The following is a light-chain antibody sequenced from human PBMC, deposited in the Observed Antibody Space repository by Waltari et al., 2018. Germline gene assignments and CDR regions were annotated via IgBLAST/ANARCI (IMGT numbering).Light chain of an antibody. CDR3: AAWDDSLNGVV. V-gene: IGLV1-44*01. J-gene: IGLJ2*01. CDR2: SNN. Sequence: QSVLTQPPSASGTPGQRVTISCSGRSSNIGSNPVNWYQQLPRTAPKLLIYSNNQRPSGVPDRFSGSKSGTSASLAISGLQSEDEADYYCAAWDDSLNGVVFGGGTKLTVL. CDR1: SSNIGSNP.